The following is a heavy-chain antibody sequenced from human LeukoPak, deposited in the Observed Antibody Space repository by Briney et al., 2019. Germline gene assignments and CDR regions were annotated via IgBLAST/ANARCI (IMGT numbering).Heavy chain of an antibody. CDR2: IYYSGTT. J-gene: IGHJ5*02. V-gene: IGHV4-39*07. CDR1: GSSISSSPYY. CDR3: AKGAGGFSYYNWFDP. Sequence: PSETLSLTCTVSGSSISSSPYYWGWIRQPPGKGLEWIGSIYYSGTTHYSPSLESRVTTSVDTSKNQFSLKLASVTAADTAIYYCAKGAGGFSYYNWFDPWGQGTLVTVSS. D-gene: IGHD5-18*01.